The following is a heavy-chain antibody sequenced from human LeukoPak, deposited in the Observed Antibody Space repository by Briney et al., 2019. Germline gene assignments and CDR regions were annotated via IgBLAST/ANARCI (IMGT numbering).Heavy chain of an antibody. V-gene: IGHV6-1*01. J-gene: IGHJ5*02. CDR3: ARGLGWGSEWFDP. D-gene: IGHD6-19*01. CDR1: GDSVSSNSAA. Sequence: SQILSLTCAISGDSVSSNSAAWNWLRQSPSRGLEWLGRTYYRSKWYNDYAVSVKSRITINPDTSKNQFSLQLNSVTPEDTAVYYCARGLGWGSEWFDPWGQGTLVTVSS. CDR2: TYYRSKWYN.